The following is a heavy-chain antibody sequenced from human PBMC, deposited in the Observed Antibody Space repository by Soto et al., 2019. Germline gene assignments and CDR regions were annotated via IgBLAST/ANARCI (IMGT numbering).Heavy chain of an antibody. V-gene: IGHV3-21*01. CDR3: ARGRTCTGASCYGGGDY. D-gene: IGHD2-15*01. CDR2: ISRDNNYI. CDR1: GFIFTDYS. J-gene: IGHJ4*02. Sequence: EVQLVESGGGLVKPGGSLRLSCVASGFIFTDYSMLWVRQAPGKGLEWVSSISRDNNYIYYADSVKGRFTISRDNAKNSLFLHVNPLRPEDTAVYYCARGRTCTGASCYGGGDYWGQGTLVTVSS.